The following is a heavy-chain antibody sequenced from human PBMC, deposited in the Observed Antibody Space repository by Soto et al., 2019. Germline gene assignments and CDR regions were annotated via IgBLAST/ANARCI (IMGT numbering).Heavy chain of an antibody. CDR3: ARDDEGGSYCDLGY. J-gene: IGHJ4*02. Sequence: QVQLVESGGGVDQPGRSLRLSCAASGFTFSNYIMHWVRQAPGKGLEWVAIILHDGNNKYYADSVKGRFTISRDNSKNTLYLQMHSLRTEDTAIYYCARDDEGGSYCDLGYWGQGTLVTVSS. CDR2: ILHDGNNK. CDR1: GFTFSNYI. V-gene: IGHV3-30-3*01. D-gene: IGHD3-10*01.